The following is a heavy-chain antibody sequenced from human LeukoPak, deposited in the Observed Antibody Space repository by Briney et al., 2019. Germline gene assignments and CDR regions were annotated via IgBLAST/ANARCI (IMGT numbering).Heavy chain of an antibody. CDR2: IYTSGST. J-gene: IGHJ4*02. CDR3: ARDTSSIFDY. Sequence: PSETLSLTCTVSGGSISRYYWSWIRQPAGKGLEWIGRIYTSGSTNYNPSLKSRVTISVDKSKNQFSLKLSSLTAADTAVYYCARDTSSIFDYWGQGTLVTVSS. V-gene: IGHV4-4*07. CDR1: GGSISRYY. D-gene: IGHD6-6*01.